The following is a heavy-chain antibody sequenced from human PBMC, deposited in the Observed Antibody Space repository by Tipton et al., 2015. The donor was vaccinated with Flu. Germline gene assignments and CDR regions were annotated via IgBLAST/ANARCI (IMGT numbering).Heavy chain of an antibody. CDR2: IKQGGGEK. CDR3: ARTRGGYCTTTSCFADYFDF. Sequence: LSLTCAASGFTFNTYWMSWVRQAPGKGLEWVANIKQGGGEKYYVDSVKGRFTISRDNAKNSLFLQMNSLRAEDTAVYYCARTRGGYCTTTSCFADYFDFWGQGTLVTVSS. D-gene: IGHD2-2*01. J-gene: IGHJ4*02. CDR1: GFTFNTYW. V-gene: IGHV3-7*01.